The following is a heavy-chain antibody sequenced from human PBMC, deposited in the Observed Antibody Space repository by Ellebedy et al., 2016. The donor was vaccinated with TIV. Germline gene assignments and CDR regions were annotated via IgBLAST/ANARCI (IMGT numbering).Heavy chain of an antibody. Sequence: PGGSLRFSCAAPGVTVSSYNMNWVRQAPGKGLEWVSVLQSGGVTHYADSVKGRFTVSRDNSRNTLYLQMNSLSVEDTAVYYCTRARGGGGSVDYWGQGTLVTVSS. CDR3: TRARGGGGSVDY. D-gene: IGHD2-21*01. J-gene: IGHJ4*02. V-gene: IGHV3-66*01. CDR1: GVTVSSYN. CDR2: LQSGGVT.